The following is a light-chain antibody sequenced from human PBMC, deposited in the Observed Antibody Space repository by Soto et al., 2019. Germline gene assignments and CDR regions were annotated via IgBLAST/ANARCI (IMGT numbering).Light chain of an antibody. CDR3: SSHTSGNTRV. Sequence: QSVLNRPASGYRSPGQAIAITCNGTSSDVGGYDYVSWYQQQPDKAPKLMIYEVTKRPSGVSNRFSGSKSGNTASLTISGLQAEDEADYYCSSHTSGNTRVFGPGTKVTVL. CDR2: EVT. CDR1: SSDVGGYDY. V-gene: IGLV2-14*01. J-gene: IGLJ1*01.